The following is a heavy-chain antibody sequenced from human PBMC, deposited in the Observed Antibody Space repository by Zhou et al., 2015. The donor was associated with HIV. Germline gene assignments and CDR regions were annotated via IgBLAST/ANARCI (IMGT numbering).Heavy chain of an antibody. CDR2: MNPNSGNT. Sequence: QVQLVQSGAEVKKPGASVKVSCKASGYTFTSYDINWVRQATGQGLEWMGWMNPNSGNTGYAQKFQGRVTMTRNTSISTAYMELSSLRSEDTAVYYCARPPRSPNRDNYESSGSFDLWGRGTLVTVSS. J-gene: IGHJ2*01. V-gene: IGHV1-8*01. CDR1: GYTFTSYD. CDR3: ARPPRSPNRDNYESSGSFDL. D-gene: IGHD3-22*01.